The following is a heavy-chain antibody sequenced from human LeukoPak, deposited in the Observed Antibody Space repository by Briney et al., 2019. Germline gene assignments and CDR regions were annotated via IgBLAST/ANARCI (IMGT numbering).Heavy chain of an antibody. CDR2: IYYSGST. J-gene: IGHJ3*02. CDR3: ARVWREGATTDDDAFDI. V-gene: IGHV4-31*03. D-gene: IGHD1-26*01. CDR1: GGSISSGGYF. Sequence: PSQTLSLTCTVSGGSISSGGYFWSWIRQHPGKGLEWIGYIYYSGSTYYNPSLKSRVTISVDTSKNQFSLKLSSVTAADTAVYYCARVWREGATTDDDAFDIWGQGTMVTVSS.